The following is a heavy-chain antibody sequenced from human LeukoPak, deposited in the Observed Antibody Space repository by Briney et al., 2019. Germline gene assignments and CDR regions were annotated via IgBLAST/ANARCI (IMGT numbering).Heavy chain of an antibody. CDR3: ARTYTSIAVAGYYFDY. J-gene: IGHJ4*02. V-gene: IGHV2-70*01. D-gene: IGHD6-19*01. CDR2: IDWDDDK. Sequence: ESGPALVKPTQTLTLTCTFSGFSLSTSGMCVSWIRQPPGKALEWLAFIDWDDDKYYSTSLKTRLTISKDTSKNQVVLTMTNMDPVDTATYYCARTYTSIAVAGYYFDYWGQGTLVTVSS. CDR1: GFSLSTSGMC.